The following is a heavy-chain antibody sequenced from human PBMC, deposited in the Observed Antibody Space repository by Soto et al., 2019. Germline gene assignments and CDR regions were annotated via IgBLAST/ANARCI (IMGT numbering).Heavy chain of an antibody. D-gene: IGHD2-15*01. J-gene: IGHJ3*02. CDR3: ARFFYCSGGSCYSAFYYYDSSGRPEDAFDI. CDR2: ISSSSSTI. V-gene: IGHV3-48*02. CDR1: GFTFSSYA. Sequence: PGGSLRLSCAASGFTFSSYAMHWVRQAPGKGLEWVSYISSSSSTIYYADSVKGRFTISRDNAKNSLYLQINSLRDEDTAVYYCARFFYCSGGSCYSAFYYYDSSGRPEDAFDIWGQGTMVTVSS.